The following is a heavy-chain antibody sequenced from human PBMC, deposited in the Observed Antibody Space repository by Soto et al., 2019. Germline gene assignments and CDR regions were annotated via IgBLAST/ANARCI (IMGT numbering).Heavy chain of an antibody. CDR1: GFSFSTYS. J-gene: IGHJ6*02. CDR2: ISSSSSSTYI. D-gene: IGHD2-2*01. CDR3: ARRGFSTKYYTLDV. Sequence: GGSLRLSCVASGFSFSTYSMDWVRQAPGKGPEWVSSISSSSSSTYIFYADSVKGRFTISRDNAKNSLYLQMNSLRADDTAVYYCARRGFSTKYYTLDVWGQGTTVTVS. V-gene: IGHV3-21*01.